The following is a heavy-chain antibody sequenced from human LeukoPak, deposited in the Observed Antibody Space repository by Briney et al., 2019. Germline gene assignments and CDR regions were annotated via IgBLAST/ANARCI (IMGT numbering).Heavy chain of an antibody. V-gene: IGHV3-74*01. Sequence: AGSLRLSCAASGFTSSSYWMHWVRQGPGKGLVWVSRSNSDGSSTSYADSVKGRFTISRDNAKNTLYLQMSSLRAEDTAVYYCARSRDYYDRSGYYPNDCWGQGTLVTVSS. CDR3: ARSRDYYDRSGYYPNDC. J-gene: IGHJ4*02. D-gene: IGHD3-22*01. CDR1: GFTSSSYW. CDR2: SNSDGSST.